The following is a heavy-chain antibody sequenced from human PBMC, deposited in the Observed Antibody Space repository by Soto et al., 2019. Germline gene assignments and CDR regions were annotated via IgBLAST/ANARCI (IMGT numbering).Heavy chain of an antibody. Sequence: PSETLARTCTVSGGCISSSSYYWGGIRQPPGKGLEWIGSIYYSGSTYYNPSLKSRVTISVDTSKNQFSLKLSSVTAADTAVYYCARHQSHSSSYVDPWGQGTLVTVS. CDR2: IYYSGST. V-gene: IGHV4-39*01. CDR1: GGCISSSSYY. D-gene: IGHD6-13*01. J-gene: IGHJ5*02. CDR3: ARHQSHSSSYVDP.